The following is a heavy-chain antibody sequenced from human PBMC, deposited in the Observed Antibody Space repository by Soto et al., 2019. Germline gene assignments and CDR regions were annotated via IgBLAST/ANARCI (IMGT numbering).Heavy chain of an antibody. D-gene: IGHD3-22*01. CDR3: ARMYSSGSGWFHP. V-gene: IGHV4-31*03. Sequence: SETLSLTCSVSGYSITAGGYYWSWIRQHPGKGLEWIGSFYSSGIIIYNPSLKSRVSISGDTSRNQFSMTLTSVTAADTALYYCARMYSSGSGWFHPWGQGTLVTVSS. J-gene: IGHJ5*02. CDR1: GYSITAGGYY. CDR2: FYSSGII.